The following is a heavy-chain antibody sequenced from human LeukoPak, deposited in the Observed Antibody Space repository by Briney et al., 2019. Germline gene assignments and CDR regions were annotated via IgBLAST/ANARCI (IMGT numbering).Heavy chain of an antibody. CDR2: ISGGGGST. V-gene: IGHV3-23*01. CDR3: AKGGKWDVTPFDY. CDR1: GFTFSSYA. Sequence: GGSLRLSCAASGFTFSSYAMNWVRQVPGKGLEWVSTISGGGGSTYYADSVKGRFTISRDNSKNTLYLQVNSLRAEDTAVYYCAKGGKWDVTPFDYWGQGTLVTVSS. J-gene: IGHJ4*02. D-gene: IGHD1-26*01.